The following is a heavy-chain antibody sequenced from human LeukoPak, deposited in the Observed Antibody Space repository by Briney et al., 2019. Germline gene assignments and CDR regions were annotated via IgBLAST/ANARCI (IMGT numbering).Heavy chain of an antibody. J-gene: IGHJ6*04. CDR1: GFNVSKNY. CDR3: VRDLAPLLWFGEPREV. Sequence: GGSLRLSCAASGFNVSKNYMSWVRQAPGKGLEWVSVIYSAGTTYYADSVRGRFTISRGKSKNTLHLQMNSLRAEDTAVYFCVRDLAPLLWFGEPREVWGKGTTVTVSS. CDR2: IYSAGTT. V-gene: IGHV3-53*01. D-gene: IGHD3-10*01.